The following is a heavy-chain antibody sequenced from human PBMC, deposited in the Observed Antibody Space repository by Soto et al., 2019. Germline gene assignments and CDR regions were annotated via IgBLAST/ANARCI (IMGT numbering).Heavy chain of an antibody. Sequence: EVQLVESGGGLVQPGGSLRLSCAASGITFNNHWMSWVRQAPGKGLEWVANINQVGSEAYYVDSVKGRFTVSRDNAKNSLYLQMNSLRAEDTAVYYCGVVVFIKCFESWGQGTLVTVSS. CDR3: GVVVFIKCFES. D-gene: IGHD3-22*01. V-gene: IGHV3-7*01. CDR2: INQVGSEA. J-gene: IGHJ4*02. CDR1: GITFNNHW.